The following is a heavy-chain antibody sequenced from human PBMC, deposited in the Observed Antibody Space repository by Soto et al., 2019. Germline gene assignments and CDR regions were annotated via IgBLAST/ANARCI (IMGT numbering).Heavy chain of an antibody. V-gene: IGHV3-74*01. J-gene: IGHJ6*02. CDR1: GFTFRSYW. CDR2: INSDGSST. D-gene: IGHD6-6*01. CDR3: ARVAAPRGSHYYYGMDV. Sequence: GGALRLSCAASGFTFRSYWMHLVRPAPGKGLVWVSRINSDGSSTSYADSVKGRFTISRDNAKNTLYLQMNSLRAEDTAVYYCARVAAPRGSHYYYGMDVWGQGTTVTVSS.